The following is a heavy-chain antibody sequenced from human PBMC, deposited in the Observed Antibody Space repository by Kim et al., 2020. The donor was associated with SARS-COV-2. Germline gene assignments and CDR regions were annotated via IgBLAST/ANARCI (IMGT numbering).Heavy chain of an antibody. CDR1: GYIFTSYS. V-gene: IGHV1-46*01. J-gene: IGHJ4*02. CDR2: INPTGGRT. CDR3: ARPGGYSSSFAF. Sequence: ASVKVSCKASGYIFTSYSIHWVRQAPGQGLEWMGVINPTGGRTSYAQRFQGRLTMTKDTSTSTAYMELSGLTSDDTAVFYCARPGGYSSSFAFRGQGTRV. D-gene: IGHD6-6*01.